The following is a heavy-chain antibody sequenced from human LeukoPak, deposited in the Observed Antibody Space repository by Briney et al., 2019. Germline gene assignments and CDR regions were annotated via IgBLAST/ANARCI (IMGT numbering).Heavy chain of an antibody. V-gene: IGHV4-59*08. CDR3: ATSTRSRGPAFDI. CDR2: VYYTGST. J-gene: IGHJ3*02. Sequence: PSETLSLTCTVSGGSISSYYWTWIRQPPGKELGWIGYVYYTGSTNYNPSLKSRVTISVDTSKNQFSLNLSSVTAADTAVYYCATSTRSRGPAFDIWGQGTVVTVSS. D-gene: IGHD2/OR15-2a*01. CDR1: GGSISSYY.